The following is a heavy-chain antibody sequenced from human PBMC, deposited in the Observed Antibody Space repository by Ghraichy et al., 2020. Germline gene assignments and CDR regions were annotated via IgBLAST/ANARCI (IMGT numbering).Heavy chain of an antibody. D-gene: IGHD6-6*01. J-gene: IGHJ6*02. CDR2: ISFHGSNR. V-gene: IGHV3-30*18. CDR3: AKDHSTSSAGMDV. Sequence: GESLNISCAASGFTFSDFGIHWVRQAPGKGLEWVAVISFHGSNRHYADSVKGRFTISRDNSKDTVYLQMDSLRPEDTALCYCAKDHSTSSAGMDVWGQGTRVTVSS. CDR1: GFTFSDFG.